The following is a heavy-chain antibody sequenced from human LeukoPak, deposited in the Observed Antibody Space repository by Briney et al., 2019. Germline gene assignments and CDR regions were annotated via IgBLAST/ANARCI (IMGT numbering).Heavy chain of an antibody. CDR3: AKVSPGRTGTTVGFDY. J-gene: IGHJ4*02. V-gene: IGHV3-23*01. Sequence: GGSLRLSCAASGFTFSGYAMTWVRQAPGKGLEWVSSITGSGDYTYYIDSVKGRFTISRDNSKNILYLQMDSLRAEDTAVYYCAKVSPGRTGTTVGFDYWGQGTLVTVSS. D-gene: IGHD1-7*01. CDR2: ITGSGDYT. CDR1: GFTFSGYA.